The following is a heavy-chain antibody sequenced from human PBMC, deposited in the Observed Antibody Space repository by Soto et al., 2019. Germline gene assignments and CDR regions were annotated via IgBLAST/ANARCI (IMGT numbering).Heavy chain of an antibody. Sequence: SETLSLTCTVPGGSISSGGYYGSWIRQHPGKGLEWIGYIYYSGSTYYNPCLKSRVTISVDTSKNQFSLKLSSVTAADTAVYYCARDTPYDYVWGSYVREVGGSAMDVWGQGTTVTVSS. CDR3: ARDTPYDYVWGSYVREVGGSAMDV. J-gene: IGHJ6*02. V-gene: IGHV4-31*03. CDR2: IYYSGST. CDR1: GGSISSGGYY. D-gene: IGHD3-16*01.